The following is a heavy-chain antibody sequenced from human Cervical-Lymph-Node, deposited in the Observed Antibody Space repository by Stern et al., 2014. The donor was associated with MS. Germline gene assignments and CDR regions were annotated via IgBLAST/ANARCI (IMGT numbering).Heavy chain of an antibody. Sequence: DQLVESGGGVVQPGRSLRLSCAASGFTFSSFAMHWVRQAPGKGLEWVAVISYDGSNKYYADSVKGRFTISRDNSKNTLYLQMNSLRTEDTAVYYCARDRGRCSGGSCYDYYYGMDVWGQGTTVTVSS. CDR3: ARDRGRCSGGSCYDYYYGMDV. J-gene: IGHJ6*02. V-gene: IGHV3-30-3*01. CDR2: ISYDGSNK. D-gene: IGHD2-15*01. CDR1: GFTFSSFA.